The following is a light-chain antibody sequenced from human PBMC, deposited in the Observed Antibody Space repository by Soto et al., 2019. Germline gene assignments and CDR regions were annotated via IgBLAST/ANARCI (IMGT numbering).Light chain of an antibody. CDR2: DVS. J-gene: IGLJ1*01. CDR1: SSDVGGYNY. V-gene: IGLV2-14*01. CDR3: SSYTSSSSFGV. Sequence: LHRPYSVPGVPGESILTSPPGTSSDVGGYNYVSWYQQRPGKVPKLMLYDVSKRPSGVSNPFPGSKSGNTASLTISGLQAEDEANYYCSSYTSSSSFGVFGTGTKVTVL.